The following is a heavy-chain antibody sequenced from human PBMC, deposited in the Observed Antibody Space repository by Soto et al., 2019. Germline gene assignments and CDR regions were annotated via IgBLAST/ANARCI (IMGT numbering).Heavy chain of an antibody. CDR2: IDPSDSYT. D-gene: IGHD6-6*01. CDR3: ARLSLEYSSSLTYGMDV. J-gene: IGHJ6*02. V-gene: IGHV5-10-1*01. CDR1: GYSFTSYW. Sequence: GESLKISCKGSGYSFTSYWISWVRQMPGKGLEWMGRIDPSDSYTNYSPSFQGHVTISADKSISTAYLQWSSLKASDTAMYYCARLSLEYSSSLTYGMDVWGQGTTVTVS.